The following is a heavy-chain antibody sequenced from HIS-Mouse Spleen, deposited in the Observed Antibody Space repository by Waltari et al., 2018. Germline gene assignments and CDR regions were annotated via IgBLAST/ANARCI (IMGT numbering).Heavy chain of an antibody. Sequence: QVQLQQWGAGLLKPSETLSLTCAVYGGSFRGYYCSWIRPPPGKGLELIGEINHSGSTNYNPSLKSRVTISVDTSKNQFSLKLSSVTAADTAVYYCARGRSPATVTIGYYFDYWGQGTLVTVSS. CDR2: INHSGST. CDR1: GGSFRGYY. D-gene: IGHD4-17*01. V-gene: IGHV4-34*01. J-gene: IGHJ4*02. CDR3: ARGRSPATVTIGYYFDY.